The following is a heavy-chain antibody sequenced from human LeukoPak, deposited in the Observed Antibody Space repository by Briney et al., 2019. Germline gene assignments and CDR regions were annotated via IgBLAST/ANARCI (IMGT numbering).Heavy chain of an antibody. D-gene: IGHD3-16*01. V-gene: IGHV4-39*01. CDR1: GSSITSVSHY. CDR3: ARRWGNIVGVTYEY. CDR2: IYYTGRT. J-gene: IGHJ4*02. Sequence: PSETLSLTCTISGSSITSVSHYWGWIRQPPGKGLEWIGAIYYTGRTYYSPSLRSRVTMSVHTSENQFSLRLNFVTAVDTAVYYCARRWGNIVGVTYEYWGQGTLVTASS.